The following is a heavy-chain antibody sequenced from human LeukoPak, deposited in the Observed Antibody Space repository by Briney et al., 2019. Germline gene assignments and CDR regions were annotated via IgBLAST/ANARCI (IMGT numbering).Heavy chain of an antibody. J-gene: IGHJ3*02. CDR2: INHSGST. V-gene: IGHV4-34*01. D-gene: IGHD3-10*01. CDR1: GGSFSGYY. Sequence: SETLSLTCAVYGGSFSGYYWSWIRQPPGKGLEWIGEINHSGSTKYNPSLKSRVTISVDTSKNQFSLKLSSVTAADTAVYYCGRGVSWAGRGAFDIWGQGTMVTVSS. CDR3: GRGVSWAGRGAFDI.